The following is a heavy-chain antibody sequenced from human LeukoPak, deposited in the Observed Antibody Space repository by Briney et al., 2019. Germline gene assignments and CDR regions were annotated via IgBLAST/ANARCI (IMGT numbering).Heavy chain of an antibody. CDR1: GGSISSGDNY. V-gene: IGHV4-30-4*01. D-gene: IGHD3-10*01. Sequence: SQTLSLTCTVSGGSISSGDNYWSCIRQPPGKGLEWIGYIYYSGSTYYNPSLKSRVTISVDTSKNQFSLRLTSVTAADTAVYYCARVTGSGSFDYWGQGTLVTVSS. J-gene: IGHJ4*02. CDR3: ARVTGSGSFDY. CDR2: IYYSGST.